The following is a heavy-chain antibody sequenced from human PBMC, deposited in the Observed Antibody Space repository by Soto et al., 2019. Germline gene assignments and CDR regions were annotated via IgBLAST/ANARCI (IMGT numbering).Heavy chain of an antibody. CDR1: GFTFSSYA. Sequence: PGGSLRLSCAASGFTFSSYAMHLVRQAAGRGLEWVGRIRTEPNSYATAYAASVKGRFTISRDDSKNTAYLQMNSLRTEDTAVYYCTRLGLGTGEEDYWGQGTLVTVSS. J-gene: IGHJ4*02. D-gene: IGHD3-16*01. CDR2: IRTEPNSYAT. CDR3: TRLGLGTGEEDY. V-gene: IGHV3-73*01.